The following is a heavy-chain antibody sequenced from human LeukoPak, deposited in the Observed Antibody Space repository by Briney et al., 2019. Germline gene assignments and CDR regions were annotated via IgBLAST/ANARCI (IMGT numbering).Heavy chain of an antibody. D-gene: IGHD3-3*01. CDR3: ARLWSGLRPPDY. CDR1: GGSISSSSYY. CDR2: IYYSGST. Sequence: PSETLSLTCTVSGGSISSSSYYWGWIRQPPGKGLEWIGSIYYSGSTYYNPSLKSRVTISADTSKNQLSLKLNSVTAADTAVYYCARLWSGLRPPDYWGHAILVTVSS. J-gene: IGHJ4*01. V-gene: IGHV4-39*01.